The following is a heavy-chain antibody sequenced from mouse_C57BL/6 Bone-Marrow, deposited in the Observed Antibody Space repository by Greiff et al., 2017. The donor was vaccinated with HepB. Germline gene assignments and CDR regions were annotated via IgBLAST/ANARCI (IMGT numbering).Heavy chain of an antibody. V-gene: IGHV5-4*01. Sequence: EVQWVESGGGLVKPGGSLKLSCAASGFTFSSYAMSWVRQTPEKRLEWVATISDGGSYTYYPDNVKGRFTISRDNAKNNLYLQMSHLKSEDTAMYYCARERDWENYAMDYWGQGTSVTVSS. CDR2: ISDGGSYT. CDR1: GFTFSSYA. J-gene: IGHJ4*01. D-gene: IGHD4-1*01. CDR3: ARERDWENYAMDY.